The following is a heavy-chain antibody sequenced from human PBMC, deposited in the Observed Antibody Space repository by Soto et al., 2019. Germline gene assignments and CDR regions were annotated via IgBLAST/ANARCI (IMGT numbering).Heavy chain of an antibody. CDR1: GYTFTTYD. D-gene: IGHD1-20*01. Sequence: QVQLVQSGAEVKRPGASVKVSCEASGYTFTTYDINWVRQASGQGLEWMGCVNPSSGNTVYSQKFHGGVTMTRDTSISTAYMELSSLKSDDTAIYYCARASMYIWNDHWGQGTLVTVSS. CDR2: VNPSSGNT. J-gene: IGHJ5*02. V-gene: IGHV1-8*01. CDR3: ARASMYIWNDH.